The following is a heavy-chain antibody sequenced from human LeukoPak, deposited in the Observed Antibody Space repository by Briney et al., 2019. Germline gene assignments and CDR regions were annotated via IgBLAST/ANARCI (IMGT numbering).Heavy chain of an antibody. Sequence: SETLSLTCAVYGGSFSGYYWSWIRQPPGKGLEWIGEINHSGSTNYNPSLKSRVTISVDTSKNQFSLKLSSVTAADTAVYYCARRKSSMVRGVIGRSSRWFDPWGQGTLVTVSS. CDR3: ARRKSSMVRGVIGRSSRWFDP. CDR1: GGSFSGYY. V-gene: IGHV4-34*01. D-gene: IGHD3-10*01. J-gene: IGHJ5*02. CDR2: INHSGST.